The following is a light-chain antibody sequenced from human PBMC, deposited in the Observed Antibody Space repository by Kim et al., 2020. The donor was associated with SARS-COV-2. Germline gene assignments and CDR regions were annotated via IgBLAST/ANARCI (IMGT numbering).Light chain of an antibody. CDR3: SSYAGNNKLL. Sequence: QSALTQPASASGSPGQSVTISCTGTSSDVGRFNFVSWYQQYPGKAPKLMIYEVSERPSGVPDRFSGSKSGNTASLTVSGLQAEDEADYYCSSYAGNNKLLFGGGTKVTVL. J-gene: IGLJ6*01. V-gene: IGLV2-8*01. CDR2: EVS. CDR1: SSDVGRFNF.